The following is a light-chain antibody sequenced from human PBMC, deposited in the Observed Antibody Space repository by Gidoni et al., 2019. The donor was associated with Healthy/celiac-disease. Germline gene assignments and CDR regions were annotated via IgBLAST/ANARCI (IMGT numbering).Light chain of an antibody. CDR3: QQYYSTPLT. Sequence: DVVMTQSPDSLAVSLGEKATMHCKSSQSVLYSSNNKNYLAWYQQKPGQPPKLLIYWASTRECGVPDRFSGSGSGTDFTLTISSLQAEDVAVYYCQQYYSTPLTFGGGTKVEIK. V-gene: IGKV4-1*01. J-gene: IGKJ4*01. CDR1: QSVLYSSNNKNY. CDR2: WAS.